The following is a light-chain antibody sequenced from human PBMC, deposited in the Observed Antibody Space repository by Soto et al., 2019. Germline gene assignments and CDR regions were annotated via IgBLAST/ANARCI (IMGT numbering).Light chain of an antibody. J-gene: IGKJ4*01. CDR1: QTVSSN. Sequence: EIVMTQSPATLSVSPGERATLSCRASQTVSSNLAWYQQKPGQAPRLLFYGASTRATGIPARFSGSGSGTDFTLTISSLQSEDFAVYYCHQSDYWLLTFGGGTKVDIK. CDR2: GAS. CDR3: HQSDYWLLT. V-gene: IGKV3D-15*01.